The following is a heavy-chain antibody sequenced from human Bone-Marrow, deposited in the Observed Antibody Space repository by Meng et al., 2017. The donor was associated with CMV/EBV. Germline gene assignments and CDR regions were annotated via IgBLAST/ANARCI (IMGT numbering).Heavy chain of an antibody. CDR3: ARDAYCSSTSCYIKGTFYYYYGMDV. CDR1: GFTFSSYW. J-gene: IGHJ6*02. D-gene: IGHD2-2*02. CDR2: INSDGSST. V-gene: IGHV3-74*01. Sequence: GGSLRLSCAASGFTFSSYWMHWVRQAPGKGLVWVSRINSDGSSTSYADSVKGRFTISRDNAKNTLYLQMNSLRAEDTAVYYCARDAYCSSTSCYIKGTFYYYYGMDVWGQGTTVAVSS.